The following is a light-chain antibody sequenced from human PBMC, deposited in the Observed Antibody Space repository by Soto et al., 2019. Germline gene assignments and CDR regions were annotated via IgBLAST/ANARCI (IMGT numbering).Light chain of an antibody. J-gene: IGKJ1*01. CDR1: QSVSSN. Sequence: EIVMTQSPATLSVSPGERATLSCRASQSVSSNLAWYQQKPGQAPRLLIYGASTRATGIPARFSGSGSGTEFTLTISSLQSEDFGVYYCQQYNNWRAWRFGEGTKVEIK. V-gene: IGKV3-15*01. CDR2: GAS. CDR3: QQYNNWRAWR.